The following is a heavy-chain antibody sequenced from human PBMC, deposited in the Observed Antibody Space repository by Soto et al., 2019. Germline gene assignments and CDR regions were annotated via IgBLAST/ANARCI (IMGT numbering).Heavy chain of an antibody. CDR2: ISYHGNDK. J-gene: IGHJ4*02. V-gene: IGHV3-30*18. CDR3: AKDHLLTTVTTVGD. CDR1: GFTFSTYG. Sequence: QVQLVESGGGVVQPVRSLRLSCAASGFTFSTYGMHWVRQAPGKGLEWVAVISYHGNDKYYAESVKGRFTISRDNFKNTLYLQMDSLRAEDTAVYYCAKDHLLTTVTTVGDWGQGTLVTVSS. D-gene: IGHD4-17*01.